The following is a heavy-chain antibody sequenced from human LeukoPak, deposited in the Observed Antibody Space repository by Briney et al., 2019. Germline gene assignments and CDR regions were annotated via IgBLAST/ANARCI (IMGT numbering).Heavy chain of an antibody. CDR2: INHNGNT. CDR3: ARGEMATKVFGIY. CDR1: GVSFSGYY. J-gene: IGHJ4*02. Sequence: SETLSLTCTVYGVSFSGYYWSWIRQPPGKGLEWIGEINHNGNTNYNPSLKSRVTISVDTSKNQFSLKLSSVTAADTAVYYCARGEMATKVFGIYWGQGTLVTVSS. D-gene: IGHD5-24*01. V-gene: IGHV4-34*01.